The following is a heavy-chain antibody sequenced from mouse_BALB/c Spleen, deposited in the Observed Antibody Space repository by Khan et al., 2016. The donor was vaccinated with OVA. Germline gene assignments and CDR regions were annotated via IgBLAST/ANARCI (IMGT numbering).Heavy chain of an antibody. V-gene: IGHV1-5*01. J-gene: IGHJ2*01. D-gene: IGHD2-1*01. CDR2: IYPGNSDT. Sequence: VQLKQSGTVLARPGASVKMSCKASGYTFTSYWMHWIKQRPGQGLEWIGAIYPGNSDTNYNQRFKGKAKLTAVTSTSTAYMELNSLTNEDSAIYYCTRNGFGNYESWDYWGKGTTLTVSS. CDR1: GYTFTSYW. CDR3: TRNGFGNYESWDY.